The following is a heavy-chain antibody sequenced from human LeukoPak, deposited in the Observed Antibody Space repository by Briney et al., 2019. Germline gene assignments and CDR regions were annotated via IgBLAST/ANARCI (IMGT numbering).Heavy chain of an antibody. D-gene: IGHD1-1*01. CDR1: GGSISSSTYY. CDR3: ARDRTGTTIFDY. J-gene: IGHJ4*02. Sequence: SETLSLTCTVSGGSISSSTYYWGWIRQPPGKGLEWIGSIYYSGSTYYNPSLKSRVTISVDTSKNQFSLKLSSVTAADTAVYYCARDRTGTTIFDYWGQGTLVTVSS. CDR2: IYYSGST. V-gene: IGHV4-39*07.